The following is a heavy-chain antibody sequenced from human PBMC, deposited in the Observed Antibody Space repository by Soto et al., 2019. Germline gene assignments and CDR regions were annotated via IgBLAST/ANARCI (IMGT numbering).Heavy chain of an antibody. CDR3: ARLTYYNFWSGSYIGVFYFDY. V-gene: IGHV2-26*01. CDR1: GFSLSNPKMG. Sequence: QVTLKESGPVLVKPTETLTLTCTVSGFSLSNPKMGVSWIRQSPGRALEWLAHIFSNDEKSYNTSLKSRLTISKDTSKSQVALTMTSMDPVDTATYYCARLTYYNFWSGSYIGVFYFDYWGQGTLVTVSS. J-gene: IGHJ4*02. D-gene: IGHD3-3*01. CDR2: IFSNDEK.